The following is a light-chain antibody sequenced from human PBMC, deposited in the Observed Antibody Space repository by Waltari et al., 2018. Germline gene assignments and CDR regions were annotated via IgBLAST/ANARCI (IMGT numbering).Light chain of an antibody. J-gene: IGLJ2*01. CDR3: SSYTSSSTLVV. CDR2: DVS. V-gene: IGLV2-14*01. Sequence: QSALTQPASVSGSPGQSITISCTGTSSDVGGYNYVSWYQQHPGKVPKVMIYDVSNRPSEVSNRFSGSKSGNTASLTISGLQAEDEADYYCSSYTSSSTLVVFGGGTKLTVL. CDR1: SSDVGGYNY.